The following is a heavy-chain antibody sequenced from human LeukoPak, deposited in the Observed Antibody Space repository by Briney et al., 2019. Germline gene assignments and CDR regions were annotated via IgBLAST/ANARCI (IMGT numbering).Heavy chain of an antibody. CDR2: IYYSGST. V-gene: IGHV4-61*01. J-gene: IGHJ5*02. CDR3: ASQAVPGIAVAGWAWFDP. D-gene: IGHD6-19*01. CDR1: GGSISSSSYY. Sequence: PSETLSLTCTVSGGSISSSSYYWSWIRQPPGKGLEWIGYIYYSGSTNYNPSLKSRVTISVDTSKNQFSLKLSSVTAADTAVYYCASQAVPGIAVAGWAWFDPWGQGTLVTVSS.